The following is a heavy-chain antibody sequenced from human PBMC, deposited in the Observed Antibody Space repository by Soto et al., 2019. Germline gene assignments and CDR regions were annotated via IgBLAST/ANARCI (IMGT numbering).Heavy chain of an antibody. V-gene: IGHV3-7*01. J-gene: IGHJ4*02. CDR3: ARVIGLGADY. Sequence: EVQLVESGGGLVQPGGSLRLSCAASGFTFGSYWMSWVRQAPGKGLEWVANIKQDGREKYYVDSVKGRFTISRDNSKNSLYLQMNSLRAEDTAVYYCARVIGLGADYWGQGTLVTVSS. CDR2: IKQDGREK. CDR1: GFTFGSYW. D-gene: IGHD3-16*01.